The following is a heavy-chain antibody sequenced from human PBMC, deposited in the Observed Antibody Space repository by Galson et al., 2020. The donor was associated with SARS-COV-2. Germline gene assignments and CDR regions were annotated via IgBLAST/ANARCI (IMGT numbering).Heavy chain of an antibody. CDR1: GGSISSGDYS. J-gene: IGHJ4*02. V-gene: IGHV4-30-4*01. CDR2: IYYSGST. D-gene: IGHD1-26*01. CDR3: ARGRGPSVVGATTLQY. Sequence: SETLSLTCTVSGGSISSGDYSWSWIRQPPGKGLEWIGYIYYSGSTYYNPSLKSRITISVDTSKNQFYLKLSSVTAADTAMYYCARGRGPSVVGATTLQYWGQGTLVTVSS.